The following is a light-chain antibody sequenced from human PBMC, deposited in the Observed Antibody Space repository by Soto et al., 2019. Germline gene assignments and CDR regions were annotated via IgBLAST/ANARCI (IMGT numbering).Light chain of an antibody. CDR3: SSYTSTSSYV. Sequence: SALAQPASVSGSPVQSITISCTGTSSDIGDYNYVSWYQQHPGKAPKLMIYEVSNRPSGISNRFSGSKSGNTASLTISGLQADDEADYYCSSYTSTSSYVFGTGTKVTVL. CDR1: SSDIGDYNY. CDR2: EVS. J-gene: IGLJ1*01. V-gene: IGLV2-14*01.